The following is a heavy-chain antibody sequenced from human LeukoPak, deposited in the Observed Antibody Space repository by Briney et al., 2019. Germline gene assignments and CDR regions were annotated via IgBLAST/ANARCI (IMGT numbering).Heavy chain of an antibody. J-gene: IGHJ4*02. Sequence: GGSLRLSCAASGFTVSSNYMSWVRQAPGKGLEWVSVIYSGGSTYYADSVKGRFTISRDNSKNTLYLQMNSLRDEDTAVYYCVRWVVATMFDYWGQGTLVTVSS. CDR1: GFTVSSNY. CDR3: VRWVVATMFDY. D-gene: IGHD5-12*01. V-gene: IGHV3-66*01. CDR2: IYSGGST.